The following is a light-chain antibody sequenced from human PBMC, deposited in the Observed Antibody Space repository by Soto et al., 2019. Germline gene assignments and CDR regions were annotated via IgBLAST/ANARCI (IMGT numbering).Light chain of an antibody. V-gene: IGKV3-15*01. CDR3: QQYNDWPLT. CDR2: GAS. Sequence: EIVMTQSPATLSVSPGERATLSCRASQSFSSHLAWYQQKPGQPPRLLIYGASTRATGIPARFSGSGSGTEFTLTISSLQPEDFAVYYCQQYNDWPLTFGGGTKVEIK. CDR1: QSFSSH. J-gene: IGKJ4*01.